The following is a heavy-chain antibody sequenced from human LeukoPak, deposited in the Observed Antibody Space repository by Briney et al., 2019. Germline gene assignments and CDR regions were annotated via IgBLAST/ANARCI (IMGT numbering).Heavy chain of an antibody. CDR2: ISSSSSYI. V-gene: IGHV3-21*01. CDR1: GFTFSSYS. CDR3: AFRGGRLDYFDY. J-gene: IGHJ4*02. D-gene: IGHD3-10*01. Sequence: PGGSLRLSCAASGFTFSSYSMNWVRQAPGKGLEWVSSISSSSSYIYYADSVKGRFTISRDNAKNSLYLQMNSLRAEDTAVYYCAFRGGRLDYFDYWGQGALVTVSS.